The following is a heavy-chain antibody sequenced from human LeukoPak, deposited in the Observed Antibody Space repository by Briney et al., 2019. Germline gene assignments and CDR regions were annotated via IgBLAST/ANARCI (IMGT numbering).Heavy chain of an antibody. CDR1: GFTFRNYA. D-gene: IGHD3-9*01. CDR3: TKWGDYDGSTGYYDSDY. J-gene: IGHJ4*02. V-gene: IGHV3-23*01. CDR2: IVGNGVST. Sequence: PGGSLRLSCAASGFTFRNYAMSWVRQAPGEGLEWVSAIVGNGVSTYYADSVQGRFTISRDNSKNTLYLQMNSLGAEDTALYYCTKWGDYDGSTGYYDSDYWGQGTLVTVSS.